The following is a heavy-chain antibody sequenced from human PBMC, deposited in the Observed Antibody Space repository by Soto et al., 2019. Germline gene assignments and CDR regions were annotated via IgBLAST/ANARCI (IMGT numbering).Heavy chain of an antibody. D-gene: IGHD3-22*01. CDR1: GVTFSSYA. J-gene: IGHJ4*02. CDR2: IIPIFGTA. CDR3: ARGGPYYDSSGYYVY. V-gene: IGHV1-69*13. Sequence: SVKVSCKASGVTFSSYAISWVRQAPGQGLEWMGGIIPIFGTANYAQKFQGRVTITADESTSTAYMELSSLRSEDTAVYYCARGGPYYDSSGYYVYWGQGTLVTVSS.